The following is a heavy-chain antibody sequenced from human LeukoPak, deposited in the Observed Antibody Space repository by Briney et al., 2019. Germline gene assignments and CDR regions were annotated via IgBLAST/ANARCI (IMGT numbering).Heavy chain of an antibody. D-gene: IGHD3-22*01. CDR2: IYSGGST. Sequence: GGSLRLSCAASGFTVSSNYMSWVRQAPGKGLEWVSVIYSGGSTYYADSVKGRFTISRDNSKNTLYLQMNSLRAEDTAVYYCARYHYYDSSGYPQDAFDIWGQGTMVTVSP. CDR3: ARYHYYDSSGYPQDAFDI. CDR1: GFTVSSNY. V-gene: IGHV3-66*01. J-gene: IGHJ3*02.